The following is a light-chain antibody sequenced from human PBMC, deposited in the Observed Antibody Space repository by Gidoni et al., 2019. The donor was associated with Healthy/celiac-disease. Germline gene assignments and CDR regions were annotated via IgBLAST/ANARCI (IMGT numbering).Light chain of an antibody. CDR3: IQARQTPFT. J-gene: IGKJ3*01. CDR1: QSLLHSHGYHY. CDR2: LGS. V-gene: IGKV2-28*01. Sequence: DIVMTQSPLSLPVTPGEPASISCRSSQSLLHSHGYHYLDWYLQKQGQSPQLLIYLGSNRDSGVPDRFNGSGSGTDFTLKISRVEAEDVGVYYCIQARQTPFTFGPGTKVDIK.